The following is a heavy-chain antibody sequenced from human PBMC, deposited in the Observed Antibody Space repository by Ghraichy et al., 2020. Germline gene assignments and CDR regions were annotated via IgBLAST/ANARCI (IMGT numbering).Heavy chain of an antibody. CDR1: GFGFGTYW. CDR2: IKQDGNEK. V-gene: IGHV3-7*01. CDR3: VRGKTDPAPFDS. J-gene: IGHJ4*02. D-gene: IGHD1-1*01. Sequence: GGSLRLSCAASGFGFGTYWMTWVRQAPGKGLEWVASIKQDGNEKYYVDSVKGRFTISSDNAINSLYLQMNSLRAEDTAVYYCVRGKTDPAPFDSWGQGTLVTVSS.